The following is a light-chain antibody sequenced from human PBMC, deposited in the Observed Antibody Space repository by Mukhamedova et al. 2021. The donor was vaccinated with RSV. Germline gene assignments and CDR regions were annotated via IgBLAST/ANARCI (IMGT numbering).Light chain of an antibody. J-gene: IGKJ2*03. CDR1: QSVSSN. CDR2: GAS. CDR3: QQYNNWPPYS. Sequence: PGERATLSCRASQSVSSNLAWYQQKPGQAPRLLIYGASTRATGIPARFSGSGSGTEFTLTISSLQSEDFAVYYCQQYNNWPPYSF. V-gene: IGKV3-15*01.